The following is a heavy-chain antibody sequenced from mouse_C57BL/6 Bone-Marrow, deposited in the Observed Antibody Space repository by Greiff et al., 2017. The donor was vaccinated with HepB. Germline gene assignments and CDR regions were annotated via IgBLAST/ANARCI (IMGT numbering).Heavy chain of an antibody. J-gene: IGHJ3*01. Sequence: VHLVESGAELVKPGASVKLSCKASGYTFTSYWMHWVKQRPGQGLEWIGMIHPNSGSTNYNEKFKSKATLTVDKSSSTAYMQLSSLTSEDSAVYYCARWNYDYDGAWFAYWGQGTLVTVSA. CDR1: GYTFTSYW. V-gene: IGHV1-64*01. CDR3: ARWNYDYDGAWFAY. CDR2: IHPNSGST. D-gene: IGHD2-4*01.